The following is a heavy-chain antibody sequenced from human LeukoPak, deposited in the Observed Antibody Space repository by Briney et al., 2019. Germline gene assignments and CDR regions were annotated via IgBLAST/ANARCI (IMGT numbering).Heavy chain of an antibody. V-gene: IGHV5-51*01. CDR2: IYPGDSDT. CDR3: ARHSDVYGSGSYSDY. CDR1: GYSFTSYW. D-gene: IGHD3-10*01. J-gene: IGHJ4*02. Sequence: GESLKISCKGSGYSFTSYWIGWVRQMPAKGLEWMGIIYPGDSDTRYSPSFQGQVTISADKSISTAYLQWSSLKASDTAMYYCARHSDVYGSGSYSDYWGQGTLVTVSS.